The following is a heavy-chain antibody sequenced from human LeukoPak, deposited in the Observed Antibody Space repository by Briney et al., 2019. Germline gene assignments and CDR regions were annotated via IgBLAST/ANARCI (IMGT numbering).Heavy chain of an antibody. J-gene: IGHJ3*02. V-gene: IGHV3-74*01. Sequence: PGGSLRLSCAASGFTFRSNWMHWVRQAPGKGLVWVSRIRPDGSGSNYADSVEGRFTISRDNAKNTVYLQMNGPRAEDTAIYYCTRGRSGANPNGLDIWGQGTMVTVSS. CDR1: GFTFRSNW. D-gene: IGHD2-8*01. CDR2: IRPDGSGS. CDR3: TRGRSGANPNGLDI.